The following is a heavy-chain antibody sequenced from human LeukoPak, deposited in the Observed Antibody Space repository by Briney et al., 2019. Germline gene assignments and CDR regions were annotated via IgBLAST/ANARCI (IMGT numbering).Heavy chain of an antibody. CDR2: TSYNGNNK. Sequence: GGSLRLSCGASGFTFSSYAMHWVRQAPGKGLEWVAGTSYNGNNKFYADSVKGRFTISRDNAKNSLYLQMKSLRAEDTAVYYCAREGGRGGYFDYWGQGTLVTVSS. CDR1: GFTFSSYA. V-gene: IGHV3-30*04. J-gene: IGHJ4*02. CDR3: AREGGRGGYFDY. D-gene: IGHD3-10*01.